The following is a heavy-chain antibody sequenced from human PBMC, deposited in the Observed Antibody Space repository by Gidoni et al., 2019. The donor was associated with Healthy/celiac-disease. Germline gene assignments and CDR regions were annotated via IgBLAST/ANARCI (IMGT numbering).Heavy chain of an antibody. CDR3: ARGNIAAAGTGKGNWFDP. Sequence: QVQLQESGPGLVKPSQTLSLTCTVSGGSISSGGYHWSWIRQHPGKGLEWIGYIYYSGSTYYNPSLKSRVTISVDTSKNQFSLKLSSVTAADTAVYYCARGNIAAAGTGKGNWFDPWGQGTLVTVSS. CDR1: GGSISSGGYH. J-gene: IGHJ5*02. D-gene: IGHD6-13*01. CDR2: IYYSGST. V-gene: IGHV4-31*03.